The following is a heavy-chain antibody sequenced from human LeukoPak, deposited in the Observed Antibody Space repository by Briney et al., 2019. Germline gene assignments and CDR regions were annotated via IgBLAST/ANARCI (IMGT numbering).Heavy chain of an antibody. D-gene: IGHD2-2*01. Sequence: SVKVSCKASGGTFSSYAISWVRQAPGQGLEWVRGIIPIFGTANYAQKFQGRVTITADESTSTAYMELSSLRSEDTAVYYCARGGFYCSSTSCLPNWFDPWGQGTLVTVSS. V-gene: IGHV1-69*01. J-gene: IGHJ5*02. CDR2: IIPIFGTA. CDR1: GGTFSSYA. CDR3: ARGGFYCSSTSCLPNWFDP.